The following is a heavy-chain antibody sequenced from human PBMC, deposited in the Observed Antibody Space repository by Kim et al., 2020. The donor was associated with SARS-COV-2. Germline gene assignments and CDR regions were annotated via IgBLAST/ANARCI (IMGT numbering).Heavy chain of an antibody. CDR1: GGSFSNNY. CDR2: ISHTGRT. CDR3: ARGGGGFGDLFGDAFDI. D-gene: IGHD3-10*01. J-gene: IGHJ3*02. Sequence: SETLSLTCAVYGGSFSNNYWSWIRQPPGKGLEWIGEISHTGRTNYNPSLKSRVTISVDTSKNQFSLKLNSVTAADTSVYYCARGGGGFGDLFGDAFDIWGPGTMVTVSS. V-gene: IGHV4-34*01.